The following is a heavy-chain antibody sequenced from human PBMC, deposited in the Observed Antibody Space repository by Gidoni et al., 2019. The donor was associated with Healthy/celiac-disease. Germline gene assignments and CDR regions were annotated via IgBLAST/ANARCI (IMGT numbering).Heavy chain of an antibody. CDR3: AKGGSGYYDSSGYYSSFDY. CDR1: GFTFDDYA. V-gene: IGHV3-9*01. CDR2: ISWNSGII. Sequence: EVQLVQSGGGLVQSGRSLRLSCAASGFTFDDYAMYWVRQAPGKGLEWVSSISWNSGIIGYADSVKGRFTISRDNAKNSLYLQMDSLRAEDTALYYCAKGGSGYYDSSGYYSSFDYWGQGTLVTVSS. J-gene: IGHJ4*02. D-gene: IGHD3-22*01.